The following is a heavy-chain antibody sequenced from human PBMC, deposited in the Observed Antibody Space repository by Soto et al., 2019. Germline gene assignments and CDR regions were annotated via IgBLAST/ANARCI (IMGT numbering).Heavy chain of an antibody. D-gene: IGHD6-13*01. Sequence: SETLSLTCAVSGGSVSTNNWWNWVRQSPGKGLEWIGEIYHRGNTNYNPSLKRRVTISVDKSKNQFSLKLRSVTAADTAVYYCARSTTAGVASSGVRPFDYWGQGTPVTVS. CDR1: GGSVSTNNW. CDR3: ARSTTAGVASSGVRPFDY. V-gene: IGHV4-4*02. J-gene: IGHJ4*02. CDR2: IYHRGNT.